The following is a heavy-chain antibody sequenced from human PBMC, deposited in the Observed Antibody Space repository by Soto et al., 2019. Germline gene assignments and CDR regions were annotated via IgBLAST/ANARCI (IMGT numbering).Heavy chain of an antibody. Sequence: ESLKISCQASGYSFSNFWIAWVRQMPGEGLEWLGIIYPDDSDTRYSPSFLGQVTISADKSISTAYLQWSSLKASDTAMYYCARTYYYDSSGYYYRPLDYWGQGTLVTVSS. D-gene: IGHD3-22*01. V-gene: IGHV5-51*01. J-gene: IGHJ4*02. CDR3: ARTYYYDSSGYYYRPLDY. CDR1: GYSFSNFW. CDR2: IYPDDSDT.